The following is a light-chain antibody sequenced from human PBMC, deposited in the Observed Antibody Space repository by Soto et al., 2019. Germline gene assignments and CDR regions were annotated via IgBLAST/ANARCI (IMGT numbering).Light chain of an antibody. Sequence: DIQMTQSPSTLSASVGDRVTITCRASQSISSWLAWYQQKPGKAPKLLIYDASSLESGVPSRFSGSGSGTEFPPPLSSLQPDDFATYYRPQYNSYWTFGQGTKVDIK. V-gene: IGKV1-5*01. CDR1: QSISSW. J-gene: IGKJ1*01. CDR3: PQYNSYWT. CDR2: DAS.